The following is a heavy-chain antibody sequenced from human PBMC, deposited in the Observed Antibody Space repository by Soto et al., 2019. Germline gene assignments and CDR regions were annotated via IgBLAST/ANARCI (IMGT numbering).Heavy chain of an antibody. CDR2: ILYDGSNK. V-gene: IGHV3-33*01. CDR3: ARDLQFAQWLELDY. Sequence: QVQLVESGGGVVQPGRSLRLSCAASGFTFSSYGMHWVRQAPGKGLEWVAVILYDGSNKYYADSVKGRFTISRDNSKNTLYLQMNSLRAEDTAVYYCARDLQFAQWLELDYWGQGTLVTVSS. CDR1: GFTFSSYG. D-gene: IGHD6-19*01. J-gene: IGHJ4*02.